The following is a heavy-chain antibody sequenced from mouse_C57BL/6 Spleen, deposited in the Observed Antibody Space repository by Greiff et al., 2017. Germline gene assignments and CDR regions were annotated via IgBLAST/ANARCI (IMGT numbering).Heavy chain of an antibody. CDR3: ARSDFTKAPFDY. J-gene: IGHJ2*01. V-gene: IGHV1-50*01. D-gene: IGHD1-2*01. CDR2: IDPSDSFT. CDR1: GYTFTSYW. Sequence: QVQLKQSGAELVKPGASVKLSCKASGYTFTSYWMPWVKQRPGQGLEWIGEIDPSDSFTNYNQKFKGKATLTVDTSSSTAYMQHSSLPSEDSAVYYSARSDFTKAPFDYWGQGTTLTVSS.